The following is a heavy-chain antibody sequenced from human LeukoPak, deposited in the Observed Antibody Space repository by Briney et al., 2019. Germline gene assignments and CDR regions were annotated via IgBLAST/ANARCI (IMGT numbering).Heavy chain of an antibody. J-gene: IGHJ4*02. Sequence: GESLNISCQGSGYSCNFYWIAWVHQMPGKGLEWMGIIYPGDSDPRYSPSFRGQITISADKSINTACLRWSSLKASDTAMYYCARAYYCGGGSCKLKYWGQGTLVTVSS. CDR3: ARAYYCGGGSCKLKY. CDR2: IYPGDSDP. V-gene: IGHV5-51*07. D-gene: IGHD2-15*01. CDR1: GYSCNFYW.